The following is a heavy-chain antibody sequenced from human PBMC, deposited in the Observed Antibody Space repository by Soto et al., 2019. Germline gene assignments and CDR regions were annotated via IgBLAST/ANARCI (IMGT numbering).Heavy chain of an antibody. CDR3: AKDRRFLEWKILDY. D-gene: IGHD3-3*01. J-gene: IGHJ4*02. CDR2: IKQDGSEK. V-gene: IGHV3-7*03. CDR1: GFTFSSYW. Sequence: GGSLRLSCAASGFTFSSYWMSWVRQAPGKGLEWVANIKQDGSEKYYVDSVKGRFTISRDNSKNTLYLQMNSLRAEDTAIYYCAKDRRFLEWKILDYWGQGTLVTVSS.